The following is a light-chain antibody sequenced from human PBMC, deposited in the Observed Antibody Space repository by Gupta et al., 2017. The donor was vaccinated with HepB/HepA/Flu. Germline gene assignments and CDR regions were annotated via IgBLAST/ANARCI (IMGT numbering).Light chain of an antibody. Sequence: EIVMTQSPATLSVSPGERATLSCRASQSVSSNLAWYQQKPGQAPRLLIYGASTRATGIPARFSGSGSGTEFTLTISSLQSEDFAVYYCQQDNNWPQTFGQGTKLEIK. J-gene: IGKJ2*01. V-gene: IGKV3-15*01. CDR1: QSVSSN. CDR3: QQDNNWPQT. CDR2: GAS.